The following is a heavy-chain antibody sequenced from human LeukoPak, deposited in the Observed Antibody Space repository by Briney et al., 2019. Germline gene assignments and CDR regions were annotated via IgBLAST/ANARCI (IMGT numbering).Heavy chain of an antibody. J-gene: IGHJ2*01. CDR3: AIQPWGSGNNWYFDL. V-gene: IGHV1-2*02. Sequence: GASVKVSCKASGYTFTAYYIHWVRQAPGQGLEWMGWISPNSGGTDYAQKFQGRVTMTRDTSTSTAYMELSSLRSDDTAVYYCAIQPWGSGNNWYFDLWGRGTLVTVSS. CDR2: ISPNSGGT. D-gene: IGHD7-27*01. CDR1: GYTFTAYY.